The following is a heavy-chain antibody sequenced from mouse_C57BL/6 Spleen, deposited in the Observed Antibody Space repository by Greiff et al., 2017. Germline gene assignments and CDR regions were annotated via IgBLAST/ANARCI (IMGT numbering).Heavy chain of an antibody. CDR2: ISYDGSN. CDR1: GYSITGGYY. V-gene: IGHV3-6*01. CDR3: ARRDDYYGSMDY. J-gene: IGHJ4*01. D-gene: IGHD1-2*01. Sequence: LVESGPGLVKPSQSLSLTCSVTGYSITGGYYWNWIRQFPGNKLEWMGYISYDGSNNSNPSLNNRISIPRDTSKNPFFLKLNSVTTEDTATYYCARRDDYYGSMDYWGQGTSVTVSS.